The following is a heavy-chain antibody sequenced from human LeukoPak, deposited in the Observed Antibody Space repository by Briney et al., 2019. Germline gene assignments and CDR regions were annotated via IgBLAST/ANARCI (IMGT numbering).Heavy chain of an antibody. J-gene: IGHJ4*02. Sequence: PSETLTLTCTVSGGSISSVHWSWIRQPPGKGLEWIGYIYYSGSTKYNPSLKSRVTISVDMSKNQFSLNLSSVTAADTAMYYCAGPYISRFSHWGQGTLVTVSS. CDR1: GGSISSVH. D-gene: IGHD2-21*01. V-gene: IGHV4-59*08. CDR3: AGPYISRFSH. CDR2: IYYSGST.